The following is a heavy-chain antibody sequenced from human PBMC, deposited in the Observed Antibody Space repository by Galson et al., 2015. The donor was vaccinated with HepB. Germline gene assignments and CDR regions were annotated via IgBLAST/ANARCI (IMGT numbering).Heavy chain of an antibody. V-gene: IGHV6-1*01. J-gene: IGHJ6*02. CDR1: GDSVSSNSAA. CDR2: TYYRSKWYN. Sequence: CAISGDSVSSNSAAWNWIRQSPSGGLEWLGRTYYRSKWYNDYAVSVKSRVTINPDTSKNQFSLQLNSVTPEDAAVYYCARDRADAMDVWGQGTTVTVSS. D-gene: IGHD3-10*01. CDR3: ARDRADAMDV.